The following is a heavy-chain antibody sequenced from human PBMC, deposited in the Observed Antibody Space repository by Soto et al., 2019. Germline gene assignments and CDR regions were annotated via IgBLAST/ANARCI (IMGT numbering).Heavy chain of an antibody. CDR2: ISWNNGSI. CDR1: GFTFDDYA. J-gene: IGHJ4*02. Sequence: PGGSLRLSCAASGFTFDDYAMHWVRQAPGKGLEWVSGISWNNGSIGYADSVKGRFTISRDNAKNSLYLQMNSLRAEDTALYYCAKDSGSYYNPSSFVDYWGQGTLVTVSS. V-gene: IGHV3-9*01. CDR3: AKDSGSYYNPSSFVDY. D-gene: IGHD3-10*01.